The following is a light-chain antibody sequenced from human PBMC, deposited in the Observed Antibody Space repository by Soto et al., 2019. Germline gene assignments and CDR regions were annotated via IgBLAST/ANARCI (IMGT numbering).Light chain of an antibody. CDR1: QDIANW. CDR3: QQRSNWGLT. CDR2: VGS. V-gene: IGKV1-12*01. Sequence: DIQMTQSPSSVSASVGDRVTITCRASQDIANWLAWYQQKPGKPPKLLVYVGSNLQTGVPSRFSGSGSGTDFTLTISSLEPEDFPVYYCQQRSNWGLTFGGGTKVEIK. J-gene: IGKJ4*01.